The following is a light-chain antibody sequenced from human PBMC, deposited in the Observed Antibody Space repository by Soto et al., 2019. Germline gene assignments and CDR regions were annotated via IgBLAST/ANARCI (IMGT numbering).Light chain of an antibody. CDR3: QKSFRTPLT. CDR1: HIIISY. Sequence: DIQMTHSPSSLSASVGDRVTITCRSSHIIISYLNWYQQKPGKAHKLMIYAASNLKSGVPSRFSGSGSGTDFTITISSLLPEEFATHSCQKSFRTPLTLSGGTKVEIK. V-gene: IGKV1-39*01. J-gene: IGKJ4*01. CDR2: AAS.